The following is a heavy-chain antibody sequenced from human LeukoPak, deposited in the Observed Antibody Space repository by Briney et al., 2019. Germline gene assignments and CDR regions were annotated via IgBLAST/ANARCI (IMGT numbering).Heavy chain of an antibody. Sequence: GESLKISCKGLGYSFSSYWNAWVRQRPGKGLERMGIIYPGGSETRYDPSFQGQVTISADSSTSTAYLQWSSLRASDTAMYYCARAGRDGYNQNFDYWGQGTLVTASS. CDR3: ARAGRDGYNQNFDY. D-gene: IGHD5-24*01. J-gene: IGHJ4*02. V-gene: IGHV5-51*01. CDR2: IYPGGSET. CDR1: GYSFSSYW.